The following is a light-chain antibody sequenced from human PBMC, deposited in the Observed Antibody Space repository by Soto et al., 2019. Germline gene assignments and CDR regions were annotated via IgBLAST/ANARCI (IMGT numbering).Light chain of an antibody. V-gene: IGLV1-40*01. CDR1: SSNIGAGYD. J-gene: IGLJ1*01. CDR2: GNS. Sequence: QSVLTQPPSVSGAPGQRVTISCTGSSSNIGAGYDVHWYQQLPGTAPKLLIYGNSHRPSGVPDRFSGSKSGTSASLAITGLQAEDEADYYCQSYDSSLSGYVFGIGTKLTVL. CDR3: QSYDSSLSGYV.